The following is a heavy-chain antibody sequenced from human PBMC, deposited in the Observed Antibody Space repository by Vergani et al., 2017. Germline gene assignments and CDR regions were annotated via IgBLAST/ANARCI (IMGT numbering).Heavy chain of an antibody. V-gene: IGHV3-48*04. CDR1: GFTFSSYS. CDR3: ARDNAAGTWENYYYYGMDV. D-gene: IGHD6-19*01. CDR2: ISSSSSTI. J-gene: IGHJ6*02. Sequence: EVQLVESGGGLVQPGGSLRLSCAASGFTFSSYSMNWVRQAPGKGLEWVSYISSSSSTIYYADSVKGRFTISRDNAKNSLYLQMNSLRAEDTAVYYCARDNAAGTWENYYYYGMDVWGQGTTVTVSS.